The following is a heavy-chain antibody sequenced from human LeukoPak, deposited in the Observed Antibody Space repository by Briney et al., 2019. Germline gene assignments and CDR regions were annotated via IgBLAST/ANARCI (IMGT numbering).Heavy chain of an antibody. CDR2: IFHTGSI. Sequence: SETLSLTCGVSGYSISGGYYWGWIRQSPGKGLEWIATIFHTGSIYHNPSLKSRVILSVDTSRNQFSLILTSVTAADTAVYYCVRMGVSYYYDSSTYYPVAFDVWGQGTMVTVSS. CDR1: GYSISGGYY. CDR3: VRMGVSYYYDSSTYYPVAFDV. V-gene: IGHV4-38-2*01. J-gene: IGHJ3*01. D-gene: IGHD3-22*01.